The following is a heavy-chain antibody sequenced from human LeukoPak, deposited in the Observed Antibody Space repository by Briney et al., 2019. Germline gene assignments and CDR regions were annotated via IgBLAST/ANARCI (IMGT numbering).Heavy chain of an antibody. CDR2: ISYDGSNK. D-gene: IGHD2-15*01. V-gene: IGHV3-30*18. CDR1: GFTFSSYG. Sequence: GGSLRLSCAASGFTFSSYGMHWVRQAPGKGLEWVAVISYDGSNKYYADSVKGRFTISRDNSKNTLYLQMNSLRAEDTAVYYCAKGSGVVVVAATVDYWGQGTLVTVSS. CDR3: AKGSGVVVVAATVDY. J-gene: IGHJ4*02.